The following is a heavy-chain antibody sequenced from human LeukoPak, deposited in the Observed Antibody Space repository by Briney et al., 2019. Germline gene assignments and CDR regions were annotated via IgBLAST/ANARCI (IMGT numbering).Heavy chain of an antibody. CDR3: AKVPKLGASGYYFDY. CDR1: GFTFSSYA. Sequence: GGSLRLSCAASGFTFSSYAMTWVRQAPGKGLEWVSAITGGGGSTSYADSVKGRFTISRDNSNNTLYVQMNSLRAEDTAVYYCAKVPKLGASGYYFDYWGQGTLVTVSS. V-gene: IGHV3-23*01. CDR2: ITGGGGST. D-gene: IGHD1-26*01. J-gene: IGHJ4*02.